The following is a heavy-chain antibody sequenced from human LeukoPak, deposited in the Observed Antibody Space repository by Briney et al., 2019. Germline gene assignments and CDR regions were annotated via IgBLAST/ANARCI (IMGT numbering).Heavy chain of an antibody. D-gene: IGHD6-19*01. Sequence: PGGSLRLSCAASGLTFSDYYMSWIRQAPGKGLEWVSYISSSGSTIYYADSVKGRFTISRDNAKNSLYLQMNSLRAEDTAVYYCARSTSSGWYQRYFDLWGRGTLVTVSS. CDR3: ARSTSSGWYQRYFDL. V-gene: IGHV3-11*01. CDR2: ISSSGSTI. J-gene: IGHJ2*01. CDR1: GLTFSDYY.